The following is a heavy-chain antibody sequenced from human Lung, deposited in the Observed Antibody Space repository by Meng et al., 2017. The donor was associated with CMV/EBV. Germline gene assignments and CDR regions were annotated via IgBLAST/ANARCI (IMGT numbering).Heavy chain of an antibody. V-gene: IGHV3-23*01. CDR1: GLTFSSYG. CDR3: AKSSVVGGRLCYFDY. D-gene: IGHD2/OR15-2a*01. CDR2: IGPAAGGT. J-gene: IGHJ4*02. Sequence: GESLKISCAASGLTFSSYGMSWVRQAPGKGLEWVSSIGPAAGGTYYADSVKGRFTISRDNAKNTLYLQMNSLRAEDTALYYCAKSSVVGGRLCYFDYWGQGTXVTVSS.